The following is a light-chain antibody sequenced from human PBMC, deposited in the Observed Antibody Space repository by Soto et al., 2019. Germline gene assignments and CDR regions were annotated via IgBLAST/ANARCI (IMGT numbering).Light chain of an antibody. J-gene: IGKJ1*01. CDR3: QQSYSTPRT. Sequence: DIQMTQSPSSLSASVGDRVTITCRASQSISSYLNWYQQKPGKAPKLLICAASSLQSGVPSRFRGRGFATDFPLTIRSLQSEDFATYYCQQSYSTPRTFDQGTKVEIK. V-gene: IGKV1-39*01. CDR2: AAS. CDR1: QSISSY.